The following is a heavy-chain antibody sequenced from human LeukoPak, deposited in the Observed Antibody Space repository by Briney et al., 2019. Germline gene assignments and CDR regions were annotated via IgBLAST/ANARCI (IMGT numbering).Heavy chain of an antibody. CDR1: GGSISSYY. CDR3: ARVSSGYYPLIDY. CDR2: IYYSGST. J-gene: IGHJ4*02. V-gene: IGHV4-59*01. Sequence: SETLSLTCTVSGGSISSYYWSWIRQPPGKGLEWIGYIYYSGSTNYNPSLKSRVTISVDTSKNQFSLKLSSVTAADTAAYYCARVSSGYYPLIDYWGQGTLVTVSS. D-gene: IGHD3-22*01.